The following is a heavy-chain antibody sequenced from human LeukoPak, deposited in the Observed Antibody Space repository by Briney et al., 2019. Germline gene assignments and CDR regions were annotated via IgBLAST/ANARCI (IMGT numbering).Heavy chain of an antibody. Sequence: GGSLRLSCAASGFTFSYYSMNWVRQAPGKGLEWVSSISSSSGYIYYADSVKGRFTISRDNAKNSLYLQMNSLRAEDTAVYYCARSVVTATPHYFQHWGQGTLVTVSS. D-gene: IGHD2-21*02. V-gene: IGHV3-21*01. CDR2: ISSSSGYI. CDR3: ARSVVTATPHYFQH. J-gene: IGHJ1*01. CDR1: GFTFSYYS.